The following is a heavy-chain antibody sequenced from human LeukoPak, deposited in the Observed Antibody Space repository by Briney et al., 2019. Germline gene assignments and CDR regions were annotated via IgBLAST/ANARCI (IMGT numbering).Heavy chain of an antibody. Sequence: PSETLSLTCTVSGGSISSYYWSWIRRPPGKGLEWIGEINHSGSTNYNPSLKSRVTISVDTSKNQFSLKLSSVTAADTAVYYCARGKKDRIAARPTSRANYFDYWGQGTLVTVSS. D-gene: IGHD6-6*01. CDR3: ARGKKDRIAARPTSRANYFDY. CDR1: GGSISSYY. V-gene: IGHV4-34*01. CDR2: INHSGST. J-gene: IGHJ4*02.